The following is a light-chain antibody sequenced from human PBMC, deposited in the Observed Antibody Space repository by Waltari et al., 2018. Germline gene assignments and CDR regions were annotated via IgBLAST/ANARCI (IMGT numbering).Light chain of an antibody. CDR1: SSDIGGYNY. J-gene: IGLJ7*01. CDR2: DVS. CDR3: SSCAGSNAFGL. Sequence: QAALTQPPSVSGSPGQSVTISCTGTSSDIGGYNYASWYQQHPGKAPKLMIYDVSKRPPGVSHRLSGSKSGATASLASSRVRPEGEADYYCSSCAGSNAFGLFGGGTRLTVL. V-gene: IGLV2-11*01.